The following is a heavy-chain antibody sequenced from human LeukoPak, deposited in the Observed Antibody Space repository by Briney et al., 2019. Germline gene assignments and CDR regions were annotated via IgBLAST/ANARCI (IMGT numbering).Heavy chain of an antibody. CDR3: ARVRGGSGSSYAADAFDI. CDR2: IYNDGSST. J-gene: IGHJ3*02. CDR1: GFTFSNYW. D-gene: IGHD1-26*01. Sequence: GGSLRLSCAASGFTFSNYWMHWVRQAPGKGLVWVSRIYNDGSSTSYADSVKGRFTISRDNAKSTLYLQMNSLRAEDTAVYYCARVRGGSGSSYAADAFDIWGQGTMVTVSS. V-gene: IGHV3-74*01.